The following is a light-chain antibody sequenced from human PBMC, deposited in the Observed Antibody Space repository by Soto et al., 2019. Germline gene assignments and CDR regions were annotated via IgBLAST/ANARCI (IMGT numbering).Light chain of an antibody. V-gene: IGKV3D-15*01. CDR3: QQYGSSSSWA. CDR1: QSISDT. Sequence: EIVMTQSPATLSVSPGGRATLSCRASQSISDTLAWYQQKPGQAPRLLIYGASSRATGIPDRFTGSGSGTDFTLTIDGLEPEDFALYYCQQYGSSSSWAFGQGTKVDIK. CDR2: GAS. J-gene: IGKJ1*01.